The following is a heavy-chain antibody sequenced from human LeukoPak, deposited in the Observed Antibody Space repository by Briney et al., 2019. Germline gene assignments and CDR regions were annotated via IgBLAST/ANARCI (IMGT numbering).Heavy chain of an antibody. CDR2: ISSSSSYI. CDR1: GFTFSSYS. J-gene: IGHJ4*02. CDR3: ASEQSGNYYRPFDS. Sequence: PGGSLRLSCAASGFTFSSYSMNWVRQAPGKGLEWVSSISSSSSYIYYADSVRGRFTISRDNAKSSLYLQMNSLRAEDTAVYYCASEQSGNYYRPFDSWGQGTLVTVSS. V-gene: IGHV3-21*01. D-gene: IGHD1-26*01.